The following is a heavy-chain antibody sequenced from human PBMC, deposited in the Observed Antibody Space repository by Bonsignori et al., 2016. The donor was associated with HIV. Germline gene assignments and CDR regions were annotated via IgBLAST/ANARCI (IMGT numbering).Heavy chain of an antibody. Sequence: ASVKVSCKASGYTFTSYGISWVRQAPGQGLEWMGWISAYNGNTNYAQKLQGRVTMTTDTSTSTAYMELRSLRSDDTAVYYCASRTIFGVVGAFDIWGQGTMVTVSS. J-gene: IGHJ3*02. CDR2: ISAYNGNT. D-gene: IGHD3-3*01. CDR3: ASRTIFGVVGAFDI. CDR1: GYTFTSYG. V-gene: IGHV1-18*01.